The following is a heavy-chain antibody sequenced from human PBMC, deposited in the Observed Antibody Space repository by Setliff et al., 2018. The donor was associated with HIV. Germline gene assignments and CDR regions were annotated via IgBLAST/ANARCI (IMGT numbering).Heavy chain of an antibody. J-gene: IGHJ3*02. Sequence: ASVKVSCKASGYTFTSYDINWVRQAPGQGLEWMGWINTNTGNPTYGQGFTGRFVLSLDSSVNTAYLQISSLRAEDTAVYYCARDYYCGRDCYSAFDSWGQGTMVTVSS. CDR3: ARDYYCGRDCYSAFDS. V-gene: IGHV7-4-1*02. CDR1: GYTFTSYD. D-gene: IGHD2-21*01. CDR2: INTNTGNP.